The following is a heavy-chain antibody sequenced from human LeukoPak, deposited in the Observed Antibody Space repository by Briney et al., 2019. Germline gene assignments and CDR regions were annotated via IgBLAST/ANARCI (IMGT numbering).Heavy chain of an antibody. CDR1: GGSISYYY. CDR3: ASGTQQLGFDY. V-gene: IGHV4-59*01. J-gene: IGHJ4*02. Sequence: PSETLSLTCTVSGGSISYYYWSWIRQPPGKGLVWIGYIYYSGSTNYNPSLKSRVTISVDTSKNQFSLKLSSVTAADTAVYYCASGTQQLGFDYWGQGTLVTVSS. CDR2: IYYSGST. D-gene: IGHD6-13*01.